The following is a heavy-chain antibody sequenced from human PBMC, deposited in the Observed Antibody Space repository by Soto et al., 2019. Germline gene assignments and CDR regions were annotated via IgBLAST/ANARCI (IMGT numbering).Heavy chain of an antibody. CDR2: ISTDGGST. CDR3: ARAKTINGEYLDY. D-gene: IGHD3-10*01. J-gene: IGHJ4*01. V-gene: IGHV3-74*01. CDR1: GFSFSTYW. Sequence: PGGSLRLSCAASGFSFSTYWMLWVRQAPGKGLMWVSRISTDGGSTNVGGRFTISRDNAKNTLYLQMNSLGAEDTAVYYCARAKTINGEYLDYCVYGTLVTVYS.